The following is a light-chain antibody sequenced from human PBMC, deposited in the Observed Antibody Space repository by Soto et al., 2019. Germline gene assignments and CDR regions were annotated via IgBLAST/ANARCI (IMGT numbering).Light chain of an antibody. CDR1: SSDVGSYNL. CDR3: CSYAGSSTVVV. V-gene: IGLV2-23*03. CDR2: EGS. Sequence: QSALTQPASVSGSPGQSITISCTGTSSDVGSYNLVSWYQHHPGKAPKLMIYEGSKRPSGVSNRFSGSKSVNTASLTISGLQAEDEADYYCCSYAGSSTVVVFGGGTKLTVL. J-gene: IGLJ2*01.